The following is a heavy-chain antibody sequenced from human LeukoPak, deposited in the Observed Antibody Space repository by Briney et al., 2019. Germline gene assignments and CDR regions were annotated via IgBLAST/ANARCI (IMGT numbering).Heavy chain of an antibody. CDR1: GYTFTSYD. Sequence: GASVKVSCKASGYTFTSYDINWVRQATGQGLEWMGWMNPNSGNTGYAQKFQGRVTITRNTSISTAYMELSSLRSEDTAVYYCARVRPSSSWYGYYYYYMDVWGKGTTVTVSS. CDR3: ARVRPSSSWYGYYYYYMDV. V-gene: IGHV1-8*03. D-gene: IGHD6-13*01. CDR2: MNPNSGNT. J-gene: IGHJ6*03.